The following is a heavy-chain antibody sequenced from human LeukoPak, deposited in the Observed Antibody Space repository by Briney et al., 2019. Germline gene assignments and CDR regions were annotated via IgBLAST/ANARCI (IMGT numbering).Heavy chain of an antibody. J-gene: IGHJ4*02. V-gene: IGHV3-23*01. CDR1: GFTFSSYA. D-gene: IGHD3-22*01. Sequence: TGGSLRLSCAASGFTFSSYAMSWVRQAPGKGLQWVSDISGSGGSTYYADSVKGRFTISRDNSKNTLYLQMNSLRAEDTAVYYCAKGAYYCDSSGYIDYWGQGTLVTVSS. CDR2: ISGSGGST. CDR3: AKGAYYCDSSGYIDY.